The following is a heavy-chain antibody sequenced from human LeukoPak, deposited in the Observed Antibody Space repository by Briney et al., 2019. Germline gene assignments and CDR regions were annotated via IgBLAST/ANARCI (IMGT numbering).Heavy chain of an antibody. J-gene: IGHJ6*02. D-gene: IGHD3-16*01. CDR1: GGSFSGYY. V-gene: IGHV4-34*01. CDR3: ARNPTIMITFGGVLRYYYYYGMDV. Sequence: SETLSLTCAVYGGSFSGYYWSWIRQPPGKGLEWIGEINYSGSTNYNPSLKSRVTISVDTSKNQFSLKLSSVTAADTAVYYCARNPTIMITFGGVLRYYYYYGMDVWGQGTTVTVSS. CDR2: INYSGST.